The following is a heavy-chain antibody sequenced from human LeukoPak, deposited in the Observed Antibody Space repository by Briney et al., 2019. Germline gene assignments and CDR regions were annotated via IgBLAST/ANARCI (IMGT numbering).Heavy chain of an antibody. CDR2: IYHSGST. CDR1: GYSISSAYY. CDR3: ARSTYSSSPVDY. J-gene: IGHJ4*02. D-gene: IGHD6-13*01. Sequence: SETLSLTCTVSGYSISSAYYWGWIRQPPGKGLEWIGTIYHSGSTYYNPSLKSRVTISVDTSKNQFSLKLSSVTAADTAVYYCARSTYSSSPVDYWGQGTLVTVSS. V-gene: IGHV4-38-2*02.